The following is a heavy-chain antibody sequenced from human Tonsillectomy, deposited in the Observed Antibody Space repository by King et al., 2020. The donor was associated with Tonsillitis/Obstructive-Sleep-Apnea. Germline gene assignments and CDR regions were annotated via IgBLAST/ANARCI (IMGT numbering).Heavy chain of an antibody. D-gene: IGHD2-21*01. CDR3: FRDLCGGDHELPSTCYMDV. J-gene: IGHJ6*03. V-gene: IGHV4-31*03. CDR2: IYYSGGT. Sequence: VQLQESGPGLVKPSQTLSLTCTVSCGSISSGGYYWSWIRQHPGNVLEWVGYIYYSGGTYCNPSLKRRVAMSVDTSKTQFSLKLNSVSAADTAVYYCFRDLCGGDHELPSTCYMDVWGKGTTVTVSS. CDR1: CGSISSGGYY.